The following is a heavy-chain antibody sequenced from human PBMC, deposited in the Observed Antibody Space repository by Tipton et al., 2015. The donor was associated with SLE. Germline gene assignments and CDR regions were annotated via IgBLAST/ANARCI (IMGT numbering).Heavy chain of an antibody. CDR1: GFTFSSFE. CDR2: INHSGST. D-gene: IGHD6-13*01. CDR3: ARVRGIAAAGTRWFDP. Sequence: LRLSCAASGFTFSSFEMNWVRQAPGKGLEWVGEINHSGSTNYNPSLKSRVTISVDTSKNQFSLKLSSVTAADTAVYYCARVRGIAAAGTRWFDPWGQGTLVTVSS. V-gene: IGHV4-34*01. J-gene: IGHJ5*02.